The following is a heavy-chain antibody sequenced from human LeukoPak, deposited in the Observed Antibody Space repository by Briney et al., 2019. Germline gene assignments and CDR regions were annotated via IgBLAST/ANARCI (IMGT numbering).Heavy chain of an antibody. Sequence: PGGSLRLSCAASGFTFSSHGMHWVRQAPGKGLEWLAVIWYDGSNKEYADSVKGRFTISRDDSKNTLYLQMNSLRVEDTTVYYCAREASGYYGDFWGQGTLVTVSS. CDR3: AREASGYYGDF. J-gene: IGHJ4*02. V-gene: IGHV3-33*01. D-gene: IGHD3-3*01. CDR1: GFTFSSHG. CDR2: IWYDGSNK.